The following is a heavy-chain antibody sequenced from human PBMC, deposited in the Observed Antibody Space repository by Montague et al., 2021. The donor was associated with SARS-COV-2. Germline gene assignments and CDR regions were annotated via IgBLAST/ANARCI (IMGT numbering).Heavy chain of an antibody. CDR3: ASQVPDFWSGIDY. Sequence: SETLSLTCTVSGGSISSYYWSWIRQPPGKGLEWIGYNYYSGSTNYNPSLKSRVTISVDTSKNQFSLKLSSVTAADTAVYYCASQVPDFWSGIDYWGQGTLVTVSS. D-gene: IGHD3-3*01. V-gene: IGHV4-59*01. J-gene: IGHJ4*02. CDR1: GGSISSYY. CDR2: NYYSGST.